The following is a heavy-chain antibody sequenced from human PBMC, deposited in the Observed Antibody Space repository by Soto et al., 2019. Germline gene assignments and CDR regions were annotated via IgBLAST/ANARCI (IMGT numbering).Heavy chain of an antibody. V-gene: IGHV3-11*01. CDR1: GLTFSDYY. D-gene: IGHD4-17*01. Sequence: PVGSLRLSCAASGLTFSDYYIHWIRRAPGKGLEWISYISGNGEVIQYAASARGRFTISRDNAENSVYLEMESLRDEDTALYYCARDVDADFRTDFDYWGRGTLVTVSS. CDR3: ARDVDADFRTDFDY. J-gene: IGHJ4*02. CDR2: ISGNGEVI.